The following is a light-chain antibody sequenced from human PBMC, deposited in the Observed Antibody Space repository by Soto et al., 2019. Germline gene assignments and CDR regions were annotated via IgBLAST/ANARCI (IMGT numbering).Light chain of an antibody. CDR2: DVS. Sequence: QSALTQPRSVSGSPGQSVTISCTGTSSDVGGYNYVSWYQQHPGKAPKLMICDVSKRPSGVPDRFSGSKSGNTASLTISGLQAEDEADYYCCSYAGSYTFAVFGGGTQLTVL. CDR3: CSYAGSYTFAV. V-gene: IGLV2-11*01. CDR1: SSDVGGYNY. J-gene: IGLJ7*01.